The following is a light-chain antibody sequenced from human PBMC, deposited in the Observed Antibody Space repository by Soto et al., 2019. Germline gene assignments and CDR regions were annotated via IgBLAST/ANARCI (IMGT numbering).Light chain of an antibody. Sequence: QSALTQPASVSGSPGQSITISCTGTSSDVGGYDYVSWYQQNPGKAPKLMIYDVSNRPSGVSNRFSGSKSGNTASLTISGFQAEDEADYYCSSYTSSSTLVVFGGGTKLTVL. V-gene: IGLV2-14*01. J-gene: IGLJ2*01. CDR2: DVS. CDR3: SSYTSSSTLVV. CDR1: SSDVGGYDY.